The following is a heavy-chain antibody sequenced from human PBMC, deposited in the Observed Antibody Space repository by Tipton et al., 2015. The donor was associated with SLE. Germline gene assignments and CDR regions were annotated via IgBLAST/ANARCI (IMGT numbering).Heavy chain of an antibody. CDR2: VSYSGVT. J-gene: IGHJ4*02. CDR1: DDSITTDY. Sequence: TLSLTCTVSDDSITTDYWTWIRQPPGKGLEYIGYVSYSGVTNSNPSLQSRVTMSIGASKKQVSLRLSSVTAADTAVYYCASSPGVTLFRVVTYFDLWGQGILFTVSS. CDR3: ASSPGVTLFRVVTYFDL. V-gene: IGHV4-59*13. D-gene: IGHD3-3*01.